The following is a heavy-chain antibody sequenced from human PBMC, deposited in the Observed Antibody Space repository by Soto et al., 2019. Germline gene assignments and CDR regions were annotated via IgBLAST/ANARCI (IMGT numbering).Heavy chain of an antibody. Sequence: SVKVSCKASGGTFSSYAISWVRQAPGQGLEWMGGILPIXXTXXXXXKXXGRVTITADESTSTAYMELSSLRSEDTAVYYCATYPRGDTAMVYFDYWGQGTLVTVSS. V-gene: IGHV1-69*13. CDR3: ATYPRGDTAMVYFDY. J-gene: IGHJ4*02. CDR1: GGTFSSYA. CDR2: ILPIXXTX. D-gene: IGHD5-18*01.